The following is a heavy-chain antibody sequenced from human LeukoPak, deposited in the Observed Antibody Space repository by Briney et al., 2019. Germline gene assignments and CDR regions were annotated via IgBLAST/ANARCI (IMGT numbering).Heavy chain of an antibody. D-gene: IGHD2/OR15-2a*01. V-gene: IGHV3-48*03. J-gene: IGHJ4*02. CDR3: ARDFEVAGSFLY. CDR1: GFTFSNYE. Sequence: GGSLRLSCAASGFTFSNYEMNWVRQAPGKGLEWVSSISSSGSSIQYGDSVKGRFTISRDNAKNSLYLLMNSLRAEDTAVYYCARDFEVAGSFLYWGQGTLVTVSS. CDR2: ISSSGSSI.